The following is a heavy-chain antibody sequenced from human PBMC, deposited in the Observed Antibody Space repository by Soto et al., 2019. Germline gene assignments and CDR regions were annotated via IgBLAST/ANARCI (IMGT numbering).Heavy chain of an antibody. CDR2: IWYDGSNK. CDR3: ARELAPYYYDSSGPLY. V-gene: IGHV3-33*01. D-gene: IGHD3-22*01. Sequence: GGSLRLSCAASGFTFSSYGMHWVRQAPGKGLEWVAVIWYDGSNKYYADYVKGRFTISRDNSKNTLYLQMNSLRAEDTAVYYCARELAPYYYDSSGPLYWGQGTLVTVSS. J-gene: IGHJ4*02. CDR1: GFTFSSYG.